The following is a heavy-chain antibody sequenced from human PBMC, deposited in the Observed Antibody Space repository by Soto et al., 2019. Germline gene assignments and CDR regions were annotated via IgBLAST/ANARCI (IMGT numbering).Heavy chain of an antibody. CDR2: ISGSGGTT. CDR1: AFTFNSYA. J-gene: IGHJ4*02. CDR3: ARKVATIGWYFDY. D-gene: IGHD5-12*01. V-gene: IGHV3-23*01. Sequence: EVQLLESGGGLVQPGASLRLSCAASAFTFNSYAMSWVRQAPAKGLEWVSAISGSGGTTYYADSVKGRFTISRDNSKNTVYLQMSSLRPEDTAVYYCARKVATIGWYFDYWGQGTLVTVSS.